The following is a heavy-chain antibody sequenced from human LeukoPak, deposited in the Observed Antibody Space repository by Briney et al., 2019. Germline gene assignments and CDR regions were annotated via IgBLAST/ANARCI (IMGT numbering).Heavy chain of an antibody. D-gene: IGHD6-6*01. J-gene: IGHJ6*03. CDR1: GFTFRSHG. Sequence: QPGGSLRLSCAVSGFTFRSHGMHWVRQAPGKGLEWVAFIRYDGSNKYYADSVKGRFTISRDNSKNTLYLQMNSLRAEDTAVYYCAKEGSWGMFSSSAGYYYMDVWGKGTTVTVSS. CDR2: IRYDGSNK. V-gene: IGHV3-30*02. CDR3: AKEGSWGMFSSSAGYYYMDV.